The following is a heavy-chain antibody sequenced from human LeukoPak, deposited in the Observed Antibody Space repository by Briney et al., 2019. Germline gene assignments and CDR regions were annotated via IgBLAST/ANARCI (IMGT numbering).Heavy chain of an antibody. CDR1: GFIFDECV. J-gene: IGHJ3*02. CDR3: AKDKSSGSFNAFDI. V-gene: IGHV3-9*01. D-gene: IGHD6-19*01. Sequence: GGSLRLSCAASGFIFDECVMHWVRQAPGKGLEWVSGISWSSGNIGYADSVKGRFTISRDNSENSLYLQMNSLRAEDKALSYCAKDKSSGSFNAFDIWGQGTMVTVSS. CDR2: ISWSSGNI.